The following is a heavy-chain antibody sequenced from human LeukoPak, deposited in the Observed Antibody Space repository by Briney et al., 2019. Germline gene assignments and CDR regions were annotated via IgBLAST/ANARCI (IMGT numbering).Heavy chain of an antibody. CDR2: IKKDGSEK. CDR1: GFTFNRFW. J-gene: IGHJ4*02. CDR3: ARVSEYSAFTWSH. Sequence: GGSLRLSCAASGFTFNRFWMSWVRQVPGKGLEWVANIKKDGSEKYYADSVKGRFTISGDNAKNSLYLQMNSPRAEDTAVYYCARVSEYSAFTWSHWGQETLVTVSS. D-gene: IGHD5-12*01. V-gene: IGHV3-7*03.